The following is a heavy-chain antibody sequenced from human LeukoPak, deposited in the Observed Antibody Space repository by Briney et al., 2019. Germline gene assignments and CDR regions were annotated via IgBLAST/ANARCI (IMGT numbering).Heavy chain of an antibody. J-gene: IGHJ4*02. CDR2: IKAGGTT. V-gene: IGHV3-15*01. D-gene: IGHD1-14*01. CDR1: GFTFSNAW. CDR3: ATDVPSPLAQIDY. Sequence: GGSLRLSCAASGFTFSNAWMSWVRQAPGKGLEWVARIKAGGTTDYAAPVKGRFTISRDDSMNTLYLQMDSLKTADTAVYYCATDVPSPLAQIDYWGQGTPVTVSS.